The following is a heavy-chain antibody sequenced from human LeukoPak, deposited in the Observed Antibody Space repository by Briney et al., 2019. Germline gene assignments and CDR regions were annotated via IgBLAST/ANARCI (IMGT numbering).Heavy chain of an antibody. CDR3: ARKIGWGIYYFDY. D-gene: IGHD7-27*01. CDR1: GDSISSTSYY. CDR2: INHSGST. Sequence: SETLSLTCTVSGDSISSTSYYWSWIRQPPGKGLEWIGEINHSGSTNYNPSLKSRVTISVDTSKNQFSLKLSSVTAADTAVYYCARKIGWGIYYFDYWGQGTLVTVSS. J-gene: IGHJ4*02. V-gene: IGHV4-39*07.